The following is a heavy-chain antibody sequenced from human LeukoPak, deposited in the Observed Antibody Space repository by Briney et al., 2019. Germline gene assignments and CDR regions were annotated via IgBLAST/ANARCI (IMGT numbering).Heavy chain of an antibody. J-gene: IGHJ5*02. D-gene: IGHD3-3*01. CDR3: ARGRIRITIFGVVNNWFDP. Sequence: SETLSLTCAVYGGSFSGYYWSWIRQPPGKGLEWMGEINHSGSTNYNPSLKSRVTISVDTSKNQFSLKLSSVTAADTAVYYCARGRIRITIFGVVNNWFDPWGQGTLVTVSS. CDR1: GGSFSGYY. CDR2: INHSGST. V-gene: IGHV4-34*01.